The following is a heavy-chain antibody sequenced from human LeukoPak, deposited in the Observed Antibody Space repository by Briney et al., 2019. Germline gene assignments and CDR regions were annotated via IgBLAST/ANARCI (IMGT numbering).Heavy chain of an antibody. J-gene: IGHJ4*02. CDR3: ARHDAGIAARPFDN. Sequence: PSETLSLTCTVSGGSISTYYWSWIRRPPGKGLEWIAYIHASGPTNYNPSLKSRITISVDTSKNRFSRKLSSVTAADTAVYYCARHDAGIAARPFDNWGQGTLVTVSS. CDR2: IHASGPT. V-gene: IGHV4-4*09. D-gene: IGHD6-6*01. CDR1: GGSISTYY.